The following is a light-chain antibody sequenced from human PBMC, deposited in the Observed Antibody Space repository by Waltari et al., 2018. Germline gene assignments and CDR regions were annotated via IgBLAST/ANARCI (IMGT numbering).Light chain of an antibody. CDR2: ADI. CDR1: NIGTKT. V-gene: IGLV3-21*03. J-gene: IGLJ2*01. Sequence: SYVLTQPPSVSVAPGRTARITCGGNNIGTKTAHWYQQKPGQAPVMVVYADIDRPSGIPEQFSGSNSGNTATLIINRVEAGDEADYYCQVWDIDSDPSVVFGGGTKLTVL. CDR3: QVWDIDSDPSVV.